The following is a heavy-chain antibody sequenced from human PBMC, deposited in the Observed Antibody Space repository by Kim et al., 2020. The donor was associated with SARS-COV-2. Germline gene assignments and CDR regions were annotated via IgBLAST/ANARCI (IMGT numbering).Heavy chain of an antibody. D-gene: IGHD3-16*01. CDR2: ISYDGSNK. J-gene: IGHJ6*02. CDR1: GFTFSGYA. CDR3: ARDLGGMKRRAFGGGDSYSVMDV. Sequence: GGSLRLSCAASGFTFSGYAMHWVRQAPGKGLEWVAVISYDGSNKYYADSVKGRFTISRDNSKNTLFLQMNSLRAEDTAVYYCARDLGGMKRRAFGGGDSYSVMDVWGQGTTVTVSS. V-gene: IGHV3-30-3*01.